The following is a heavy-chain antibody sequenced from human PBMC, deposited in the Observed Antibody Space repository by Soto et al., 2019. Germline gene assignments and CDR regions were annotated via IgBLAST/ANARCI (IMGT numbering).Heavy chain of an antibody. Sequence: APVKLSCKASGYTFTSDRISWGRLAPEQGLEWMGWISAYNGNTNYAQRLQGRVTMTTDTSTSTAYMELRSLRSDDTAVYYCARVSYCSSTSCYYYFDYWGQGTLVTVSS. D-gene: IGHD2-2*01. CDR2: ISAYNGNT. J-gene: IGHJ4*02. V-gene: IGHV1-18*01. CDR3: ARVSYCSSTSCYYYFDY. CDR1: GYTFTSDR.